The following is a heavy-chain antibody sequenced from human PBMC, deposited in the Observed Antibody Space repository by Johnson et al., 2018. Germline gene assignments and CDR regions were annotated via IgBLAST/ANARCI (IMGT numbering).Heavy chain of an antibody. J-gene: IGHJ3*02. CDR2: ISGSGDFT. Sequence: VQLVESGGGLVQPGGSLRLSCAASGFIFSTYAMSWVRQAPGKGLEWVSMISGSGDFTYSADSVKGRFTVSRDNSKNTVYVQMNNLRAEDTAVYYCAKEGDIWGQGTMVIVSS. CDR1: GFIFSTYA. CDR3: AKEGDI. V-gene: IGHV3-23*04.